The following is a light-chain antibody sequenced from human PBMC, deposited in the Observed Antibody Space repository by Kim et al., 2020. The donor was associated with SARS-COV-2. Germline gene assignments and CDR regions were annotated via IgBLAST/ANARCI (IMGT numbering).Light chain of an antibody. CDR1: QSVSSNY. V-gene: IGKV3-20*01. CDR3: QQFGSSLLT. Sequence: LSPGERATLSCRVSQSVSSNYLAWYQQKPGQAPRLLIYGASSRATGIPDRFSGSGSGTDFTLTINRLEPEDFAVYYCQQFGSSLLTFGGGTKLEI. CDR2: GAS. J-gene: IGKJ4*01.